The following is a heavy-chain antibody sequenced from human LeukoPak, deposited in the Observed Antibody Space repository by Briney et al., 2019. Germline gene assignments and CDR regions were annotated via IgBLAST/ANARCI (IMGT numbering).Heavy chain of an antibody. D-gene: IGHD7-27*01. CDR2: IYYSGGT. CDR3: ASRKLGNDY. Sequence: PSETLSLTCTVSGGSISSSSYYWGWIRQPPGKGLEWIGSIYYSGGTYYNPSLKSRVTISVDTSKNQFSLKLSSVTAADTAVYYCASRKLGNDYWGQGTLVTVSS. CDR1: GGSISSSSYY. V-gene: IGHV4-39*07. J-gene: IGHJ4*02.